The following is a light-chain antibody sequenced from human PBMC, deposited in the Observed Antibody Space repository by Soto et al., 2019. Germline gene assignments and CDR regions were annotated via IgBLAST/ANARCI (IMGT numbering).Light chain of an antibody. CDR2: DAS. CDR1: QSVRSNY. CDR3: QQYGNSPLT. Sequence: EIVLTQSPGTLSLSPGERATLSCRASQSVRSNYLAWYQQKPGQAPRFLIYDASTRATGIPDRFSGSGSGTDFTLTISRLEPEDFAVYYCQQYGNSPLTFGGGTKVEIK. V-gene: IGKV3-20*01. J-gene: IGKJ4*01.